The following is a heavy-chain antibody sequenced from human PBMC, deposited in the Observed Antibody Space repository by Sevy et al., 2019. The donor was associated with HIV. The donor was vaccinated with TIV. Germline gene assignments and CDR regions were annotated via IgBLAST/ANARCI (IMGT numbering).Heavy chain of an antibody. CDR3: AKDQTPHGLDGPQYFDY. D-gene: IGHD3-3*01. Sequence: GGSLRLSCAASGFTFSSYAMSWVRQAPGKGLEWVSAISGSGGSTYYADSVKGRFTISRDNSKNTLYLQMNSLRAEATAVYYCAKDQTPHGLDGPQYFDYWGQGTLVTVSS. V-gene: IGHV3-23*01. CDR2: ISGSGGST. CDR1: GFTFSSYA. J-gene: IGHJ4*02.